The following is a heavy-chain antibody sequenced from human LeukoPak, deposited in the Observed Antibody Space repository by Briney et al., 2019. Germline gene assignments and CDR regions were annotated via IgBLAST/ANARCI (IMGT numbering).Heavy chain of an antibody. J-gene: IGHJ4*02. D-gene: IGHD6-13*01. CDR3: AREGAGYSSSWLFDY. Sequence: SVKVSCKASGGTFSSYAISWVRQAPGQGLEWMGGIIPIFGTANYAQKFQGRVTITADKSTSTAYMELSSLRSEDTAAYYCAREGAGYSSSWLFDYWGQGTLVTVSS. CDR1: GGTFSSYA. CDR2: IIPIFGTA. V-gene: IGHV1-69*06.